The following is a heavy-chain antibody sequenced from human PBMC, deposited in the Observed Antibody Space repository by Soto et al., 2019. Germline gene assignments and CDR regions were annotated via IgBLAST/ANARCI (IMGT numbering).Heavy chain of an antibody. CDR3: ASQTYYYGADV. CDR1: GYRFTNYW. V-gene: IGHV5-51*01. J-gene: IGHJ6*02. Sequence: GESLKISCKGSGYRFTNYWIGWVRQMPGKGLEWMGIIYPGDSQSRYSPSFQGQVTISADKSISTVYLQWSSLKASDSAIYYCASQTYYYGADVWGQGTTVTVSS. CDR2: IYPGDSQS.